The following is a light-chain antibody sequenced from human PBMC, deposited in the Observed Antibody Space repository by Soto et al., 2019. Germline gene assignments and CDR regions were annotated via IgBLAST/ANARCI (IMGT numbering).Light chain of an antibody. CDR1: QSVLSTSDNRNY. CDR2: WAS. V-gene: IGKV4-1*01. Sequence: DIVMTQSPDSLAVSLGERATVNCRSSQSVLSTSDNRNYLSWYQKKPGQPPKLLIYWASTRGSGVPDRFSGSGSGTDFTLTISSLQAEDVAVYYCQQYYRALRTFGQGTKVEIK. CDR3: QQYYRALRT. J-gene: IGKJ1*01.